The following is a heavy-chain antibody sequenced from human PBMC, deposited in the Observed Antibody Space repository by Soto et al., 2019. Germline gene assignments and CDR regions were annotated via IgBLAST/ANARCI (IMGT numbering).Heavy chain of an antibody. CDR1: GGTFSSYA. CDR2: IIPIFGTA. Sequence: QLVQSGPEVKKPGASVKVSCKASGGTFSSYAISWVRQAPGQGLEWMGGIIPIFGTANYAQKFEGRVTITADDSTSAAYMELSSLRSEDTAVYYCAPDPHRPGTTGFDYWGQGTLVTVS. CDR3: APDPHRPGTTGFDY. J-gene: IGHJ4*02. V-gene: IGHV1-69*01. D-gene: IGHD1-7*01.